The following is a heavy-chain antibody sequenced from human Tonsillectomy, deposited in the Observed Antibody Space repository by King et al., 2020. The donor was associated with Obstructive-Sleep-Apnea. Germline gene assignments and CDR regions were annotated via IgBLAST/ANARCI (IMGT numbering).Heavy chain of an antibody. D-gene: IGHD5-18*01. V-gene: IGHV4-4*02. CDR1: GGSISSNNW. CDR2: IYHSGST. J-gene: IGHJ4*02. Sequence: VQLQESGPGLVKPSGTLSLTCAVSGGSISSNNWWSCVRQPPGKGLEWIGEIYHSGSTNYNPSLKSRVIISVDKSKNQFSRKLNSVTAADTAVYYCAGGGPPGYSYGMIDYWGQGTLVTVSS. CDR3: AGGGPPGYSYGMIDY.